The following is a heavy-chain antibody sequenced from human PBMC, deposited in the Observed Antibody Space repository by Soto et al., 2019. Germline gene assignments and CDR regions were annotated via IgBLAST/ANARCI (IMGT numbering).Heavy chain of an antibody. V-gene: IGHV1-69*13. CDR2: ILPIFGSP. D-gene: IGHD3-22*01. CDR3: AKVGEEDYYDSSGYFDY. Sequence: SVKVSCKASGGNFRRYAISWVRQAPGQGLEWMGGILPIFGSPSHAQKFRDRVTITADESTSTAYLELTSLTSEDTAIYYCAKVGEEDYYDSSGYFDYWGQGTLVTVSS. CDR1: GGNFRRYA. J-gene: IGHJ4*02.